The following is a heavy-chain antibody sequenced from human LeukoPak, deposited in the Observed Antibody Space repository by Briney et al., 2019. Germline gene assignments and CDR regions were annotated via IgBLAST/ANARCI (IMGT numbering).Heavy chain of an antibody. CDR2: ISWNSGSI. Sequence: GRSLRLSCAASGFTFDDYAMHWVRQAPGKGLEWVSGISWNSGSIGYADSVKGRFSISRDNTNNLLYLQMNSLRAEDTAMYFCARDSYRSLDYWGQGTLVTVSS. J-gene: IGHJ4*02. V-gene: IGHV3-9*01. D-gene: IGHD4-11*01. CDR3: ARDSYRSLDY. CDR1: GFTFDDYA.